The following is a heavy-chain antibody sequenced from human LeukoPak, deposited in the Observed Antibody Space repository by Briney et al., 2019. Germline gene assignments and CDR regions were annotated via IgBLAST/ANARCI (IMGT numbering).Heavy chain of an antibody. CDR3: AKDRAARGRGNYFYMDV. Sequence: PGGSLRLSCAASGFTFGSYSMTWVRQAPGKGLEWVSHITWDGGSTHYADSVEGRFTISRDNRENSLYLQMNSLRPEDTALYYCAKDRAARGRGNYFYMDVWGKGTTVTVSS. CDR1: GFTFGSYS. CDR2: ITWDGGST. D-gene: IGHD2/OR15-2a*01. J-gene: IGHJ6*03. V-gene: IGHV3-43D*03.